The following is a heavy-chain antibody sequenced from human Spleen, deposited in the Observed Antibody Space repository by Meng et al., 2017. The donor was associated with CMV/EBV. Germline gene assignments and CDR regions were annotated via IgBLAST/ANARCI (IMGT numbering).Heavy chain of an antibody. V-gene: IGHV3-11*04. CDR1: GFTFSDYA. CDR3: ARLNYYGMDV. D-gene: IGHD3-16*01. CDR2: ISSSSDTI. J-gene: IGHJ6*02. Sequence: GGSLRLSCAASGFTFSDYAMSWVRQAPGKGLEWVSYISSSSDTIYYSDSLKGRFTISRDNAKNSLYLQMNSLRAEDTAVYYCARLNYYGMDVWGQGTTVTVSS.